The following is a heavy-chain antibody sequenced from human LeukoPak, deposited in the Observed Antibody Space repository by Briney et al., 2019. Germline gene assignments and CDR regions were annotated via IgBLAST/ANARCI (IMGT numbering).Heavy chain of an antibody. D-gene: IGHD3-22*01. CDR3: ARRMNYYDSSGSGTWFDP. V-gene: IGHV4-39*01. CDR2: IYYSGDT. Sequence: PSETLSLTCTVSGGSISSSSYYWGWTRQPPGKGLEWIGSIYYSGDTYYNPSLKSRVTVSVDTSRNQFSLKLSSVTAADTAVYYCARRMNYYDSSGSGTWFDPWGQGTLVTVSS. J-gene: IGHJ5*02. CDR1: GGSISSSSYY.